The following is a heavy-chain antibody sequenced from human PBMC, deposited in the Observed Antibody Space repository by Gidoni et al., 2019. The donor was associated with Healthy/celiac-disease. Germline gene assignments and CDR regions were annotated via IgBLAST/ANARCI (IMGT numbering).Heavy chain of an antibody. CDR1: GGPISSYY. Sequence: QVQLQESGPGLVKPSETLSLTCTVPGGPISSYYWSWIRQPPGKGLEWIGYIYYSGSTNYKPSLKSRVTISVDTSKNQFSLKLSSVTAADTAVYYCARASRRDYGDPGNFDYWGQGTLVTVSS. J-gene: IGHJ4*02. V-gene: IGHV4-59*01. CDR2: IYYSGST. CDR3: ARASRRDYGDPGNFDY. D-gene: IGHD4-17*01.